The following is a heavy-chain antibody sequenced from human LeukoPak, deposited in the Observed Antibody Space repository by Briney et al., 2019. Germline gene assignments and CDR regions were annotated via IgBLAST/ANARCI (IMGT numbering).Heavy chain of an antibody. D-gene: IGHD3-10*01. CDR3: ARGGYYGSGNDFRFDP. V-gene: IGHV4-39*07. Sequence: SETLFLTCTVSGGSIGSSSYYWGWIRQPPGKGLEWIGSIYYSGSTYYNPSLKSRVTISVDTSKNQFSLKLSSVTAADTAVYYCARGGYYGSGNDFRFDPWGQGTLVTVSS. J-gene: IGHJ5*02. CDR1: GGSIGSSSYY. CDR2: IYYSGST.